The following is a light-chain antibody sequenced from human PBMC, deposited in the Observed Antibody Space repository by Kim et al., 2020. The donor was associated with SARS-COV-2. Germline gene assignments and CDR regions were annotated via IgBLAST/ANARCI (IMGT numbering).Light chain of an antibody. Sequence: ETVMTQSPDTLSVSPGERVTFSCRASQSVGSNLAWYQHKSGQAPRLLIYGSSTVAAGVPARFSGSGSGTEFALTISSLQSEDFAVYYCQQYNNWPRTFGQGTKLEI. CDR1: QSVGSN. J-gene: IGKJ2*01. CDR2: GSS. CDR3: QQYNNWPRT. V-gene: IGKV3D-15*01.